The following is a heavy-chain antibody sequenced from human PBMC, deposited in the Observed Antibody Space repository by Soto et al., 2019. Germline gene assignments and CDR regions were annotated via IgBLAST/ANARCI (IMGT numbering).Heavy chain of an antibody. CDR3: AGDPYGGGSDPPHES. CDR2: TNSDESSI. CDR1: GFTFISYW. J-gene: IGHJ4*02. D-gene: IGHD3-10*01. V-gene: IGHV3-74*01. Sequence: DVQLEESGGGLVQPGGSLRLSCAASGFTFISYWMHWVRQVPGKGLVWVARTNSDESSIAYADSVKGRFTISRDNAKNMVYLEMNSLRLEDTAIYYCAGDPYGGGSDPPHESWGQGTLVTVSS.